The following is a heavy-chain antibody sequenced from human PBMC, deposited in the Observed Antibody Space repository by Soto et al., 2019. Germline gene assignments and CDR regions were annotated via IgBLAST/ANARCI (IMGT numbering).Heavy chain of an antibody. CDR3: VSQPHRARPLES. CDR1: GFLFRNYE. V-gene: IGHV3-48*03. J-gene: IGHJ4*02. Sequence: PGGSLRLSCVGSGFLFRNYEMNWVRQAPGKGLEWLAHIITTGGHVSESDSVKGRFTISRDNTKHTLYLQMNSLRTEDTGVYYCVSQPHRARPLESWGQGTLVNVSS. CDR2: IITTGGHV.